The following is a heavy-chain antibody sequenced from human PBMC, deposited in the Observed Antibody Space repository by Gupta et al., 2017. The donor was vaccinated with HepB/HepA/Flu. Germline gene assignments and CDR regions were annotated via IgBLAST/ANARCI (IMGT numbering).Heavy chain of an antibody. Sequence: EVQLLESGGGLVQPGGSLRLSCAASGFTFSSHAMSWVRQAPGKGLEWVSTISGSGGSTYYADSVKGRFTISRDNSKNTPYLQMNSLRAEDTAVYYCAKSDDFWSGYYLGSFQHWGQGTLVTVSS. D-gene: IGHD3-3*01. CDR1: GFTFSSHA. J-gene: IGHJ1*01. CDR2: ISGSGGST. CDR3: AKSDDFWSGYYLGSFQH. V-gene: IGHV3-23*01.